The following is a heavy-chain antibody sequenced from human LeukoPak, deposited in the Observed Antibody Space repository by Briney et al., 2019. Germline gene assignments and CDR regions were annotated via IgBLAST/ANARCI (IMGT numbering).Heavy chain of an antibody. CDR1: GVSFSGYY. Sequence: SETLSLTRAVYGVSFSGYYWSWIRQPPGEGLEWIGEINHSGSTNYNPSLKSRVTISVDTSKNQFSLKLSSVTAADTAVYYCARGSPRYSSGWYNYFDYWGQGTLVTVSS. V-gene: IGHV4-34*01. J-gene: IGHJ4*02. CDR2: INHSGST. D-gene: IGHD6-19*01. CDR3: ARGSPRYSSGWYNYFDY.